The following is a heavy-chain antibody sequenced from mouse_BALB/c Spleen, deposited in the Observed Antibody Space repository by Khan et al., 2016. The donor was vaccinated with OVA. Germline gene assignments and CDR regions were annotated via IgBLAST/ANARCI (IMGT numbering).Heavy chain of an antibody. D-gene: IGHD1-1*01. CDR3: ARIKKIVATYFDY. CDR2: TNPTNGRT. Sequence: QVQLQQSGAELVKAGASVKMSCKASGYTFTSYWMHWVKQRLGKGLEWFAETNPTNGRTYYNEQFKSKATLTVAKSSSTAYMLLSGPTCEDSAVNYCARIKKIVATYFDYWGQGTTLTVSS. CDR1: GYTFTSYW. J-gene: IGHJ2*01. V-gene: IGHV1S81*02.